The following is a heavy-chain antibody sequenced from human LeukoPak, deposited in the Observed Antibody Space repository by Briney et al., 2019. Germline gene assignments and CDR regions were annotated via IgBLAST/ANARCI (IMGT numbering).Heavy chain of an antibody. Sequence: PGGSLRLSCAASGFSFSSYNMNWVRQAAGKGLEWVSSISSSSTYIYYADSVKGRFTFSRDNAKNSLYLQMNSLRAEDTAVYYCARDMCSSSCPSNYYYYMDVWGKGTTVTVSS. D-gene: IGHD6-19*01. CDR2: ISSSSTYI. CDR3: ARDMCSSSCPSNYYYYMDV. J-gene: IGHJ6*03. V-gene: IGHV3-21*01. CDR1: GFSFSSYN.